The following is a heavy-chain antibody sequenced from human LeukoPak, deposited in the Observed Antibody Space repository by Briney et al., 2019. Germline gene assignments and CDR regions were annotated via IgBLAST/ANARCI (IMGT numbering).Heavy chain of an antibody. CDR2: IYHSGST. CDR1: GGSISSSNW. D-gene: IGHD4-17*01. J-gene: IGHJ5*02. Sequence: SETLSLTCTVSGGSISSSNWWSWVRQPPGKGLEWIGEIYHSGSTNYNPSLKSRVTISVDTSKNQFSLKLSSVTAADTAVYFCARGSDYGDYLNWFDPWGQGTLVTVSS. V-gene: IGHV4-4*02. CDR3: ARGSDYGDYLNWFDP.